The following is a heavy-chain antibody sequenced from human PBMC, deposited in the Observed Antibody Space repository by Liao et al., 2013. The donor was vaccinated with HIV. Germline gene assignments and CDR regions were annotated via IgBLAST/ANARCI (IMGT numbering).Heavy chain of an antibody. CDR1: GGSISSHY. CDR3: ARFVAGRRLYYFDY. V-gene: IGHV4-59*11. D-gene: IGHD6-6*01. CDR2: IYYSGST. J-gene: IGHJ4*02. Sequence: QVQLQESGPGLVKPSETLSLTCTVSGGSISSHYWSWIRQPPGKGLEWIGYIYYSGSTNYNPSLKSRVTISVDTSKNQFSLKLSSVTAADTAVYYCARFVAGRRLYYFDYWGQGTLVTVSS.